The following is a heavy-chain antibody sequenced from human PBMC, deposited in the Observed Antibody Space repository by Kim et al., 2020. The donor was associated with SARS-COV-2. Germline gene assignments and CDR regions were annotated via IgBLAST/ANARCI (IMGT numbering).Heavy chain of an antibody. D-gene: IGHD3-10*01. CDR1: GFTVSSYS. J-gene: IGHJ3*02. V-gene: IGHV3-21*01. CDR3: AREEGITMVRGVTLDALDI. Sequence: GGSLRLSCAASGFTVSSYSMNWVRQAPGKGLEWVSSISSSSSYIYYADSVKGRFTISRDNAKNSLYLQMNSLRAEDAAVYYCAREEGITMVRGVTLDALDIWGQGTMVTVSS. CDR2: ISSSSSYI.